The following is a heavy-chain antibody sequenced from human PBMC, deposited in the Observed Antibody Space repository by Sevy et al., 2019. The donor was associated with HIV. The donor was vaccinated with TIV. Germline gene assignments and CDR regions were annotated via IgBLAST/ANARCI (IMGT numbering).Heavy chain of an antibody. CDR3: ARETGAAYYSDTSGFDY. CDR1: GFHFNYHD. V-gene: IGHV3-21*06. D-gene: IGHD3-22*01. Sequence: GGSLRLSCATSGFHFNYHDMHWVRQAPGKGLEWVSSISSNSKYLYYADSVEGRFTVSRDNARSSLFLQLSDLRAGDTAVYYCARETGAAYYSDTSGFDYWGQGTLVTVSS. J-gene: IGHJ4*02. CDR2: ISSNSKYL.